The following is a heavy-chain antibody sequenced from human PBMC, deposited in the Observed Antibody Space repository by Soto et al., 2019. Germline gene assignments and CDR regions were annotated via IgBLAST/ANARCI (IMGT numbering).Heavy chain of an antibody. CDR1: GGSIGKSTYY. CDR3: ARHSWESSSWLDY. CDR2: IIYTGTT. Sequence: SETLSLTCNVSGGSIGKSTYYWGWIRQSPEKGLEWIGSIIYTGTTYYNPSLKSRVTMSVDTSKNQLSLNLTSVTAADTAVYYCARHSWESSSWLDYWGQGALVTVSS. D-gene: IGHD6-13*01. V-gene: IGHV4-39*01. J-gene: IGHJ4*02.